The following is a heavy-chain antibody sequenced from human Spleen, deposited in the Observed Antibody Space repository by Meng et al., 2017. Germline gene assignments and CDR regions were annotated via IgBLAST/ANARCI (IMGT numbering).Heavy chain of an antibody. J-gene: IGHJ5*01. Sequence: ASVKVSRKPSGYLFTAYYIHWVRQAPGQGLEWMGHIIPNSGDTLYAPKFQGRVFMTRDTPITTAYMALSRLRSDDTAVYYCTRAKVSYMVRGVFSSNRFDSWGQGTLVTVSS. CDR2: IIPNSGDT. CDR3: TRAKVSYMVRGVFSSNRFDS. V-gene: IGHV1-2*06. D-gene: IGHD3-10*01. CDR1: GYLFTAYY.